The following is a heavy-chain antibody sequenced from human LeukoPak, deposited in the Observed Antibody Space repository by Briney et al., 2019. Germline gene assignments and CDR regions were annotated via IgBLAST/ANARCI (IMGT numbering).Heavy chain of an antibody. CDR3: AGDKYSSGWYDY. D-gene: IGHD6-19*01. CDR2: ISSSGSTI. CDR1: GFTFSDYY. V-gene: IGHV3-11*04. Sequence: GGSLRLSCEASGFTFSDYYMSWVRQAPGKGLEWVSYISSSGSTIYYADSVKGRLTISRDKAKSSLYLQMNSLRAEDTAVYYCAGDKYSSGWYDYWGQGNLVTVSS. J-gene: IGHJ4*02.